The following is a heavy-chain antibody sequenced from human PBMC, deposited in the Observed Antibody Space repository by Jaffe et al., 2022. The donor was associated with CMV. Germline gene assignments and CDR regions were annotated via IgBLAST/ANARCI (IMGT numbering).Heavy chain of an antibody. D-gene: IGHD1-1*01. Sequence: EVQLVESGGGLVQPGGSLRLSCAASGFTFSSYAMSWVRQAPGKGLEWVSAISGSGGSTYYADSVKGRFTISRDNSKNTLYLQMNSLRAEDTAVYYCAKDQGSRTTGTTSWYAFDIWGQGTMVTVSS. J-gene: IGHJ3*02. CDR3: AKDQGSRTTGTTSWYAFDI. CDR2: ISGSGGST. V-gene: IGHV3-23*04. CDR1: GFTFSSYA.